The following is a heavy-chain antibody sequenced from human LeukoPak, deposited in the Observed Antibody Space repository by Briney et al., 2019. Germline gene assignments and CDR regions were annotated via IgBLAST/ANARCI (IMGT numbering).Heavy chain of an antibody. Sequence: ASVKVSCKASGGTFSSYAISWVRQAPGQGLEWMGGIIPIFGTANYAQKFQGRVTITADKSTSTAYMELSSLRSEDTALYYWQKPEYDILTGYYGNWFDPWGQGTLVTVSS. J-gene: IGHJ5*02. CDR1: GGTFSSYA. CDR3: QKPEYDILTGYYGNWFDP. V-gene: IGHV1-69*06. D-gene: IGHD3-9*01. CDR2: IIPIFGTA.